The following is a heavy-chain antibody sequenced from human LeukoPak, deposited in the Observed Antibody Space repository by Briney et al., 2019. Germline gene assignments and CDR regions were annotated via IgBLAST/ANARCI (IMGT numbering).Heavy chain of an antibody. D-gene: IGHD2-15*01. V-gene: IGHV1-46*01. CDR1: GYTFTSYD. Sequence: ASVKVSCKASGYTFTSYDINWVRQATGQGLEWMGIINPSGGSTSYAQKFQGRVTMTRDTSTSTVYMELSSLRSEDTAVYYCAIGRPVVAATPFDYWGQGTLVTVSS. CDR3: AIGRPVVAATPFDY. CDR2: INPSGGST. J-gene: IGHJ4*02.